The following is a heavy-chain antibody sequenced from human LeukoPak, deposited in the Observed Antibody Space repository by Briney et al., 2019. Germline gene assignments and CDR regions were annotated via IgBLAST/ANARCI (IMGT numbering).Heavy chain of an antibody. CDR2: IWYDGSNK. J-gene: IGHJ6*03. V-gene: IGHV3-33*01. D-gene: IGHD2-2*01. CDR3: AREVVVPAANPGIGYYYMDV. Sequence: TGGSLRLSCAASGFTFSSYGMHWVRQAPGKGLEWVAVIWYDGSNKYYADSVKGRFTISRDNSKNTLYLQMNSLRAEDTAVYYCAREVVVPAANPGIGYYYMDVWGKGTTVTVSS. CDR1: GFTFSSYG.